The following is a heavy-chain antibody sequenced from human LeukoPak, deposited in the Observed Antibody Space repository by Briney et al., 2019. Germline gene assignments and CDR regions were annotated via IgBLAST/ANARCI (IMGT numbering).Heavy chain of an antibody. CDR1: GGSISSYY. CDR2: IYYSGST. J-gene: IGHJ5*02. Sequence: SETLSLTCTVSGGSISSYYWSWIRQPPGKGLEWIGYIYYSGSTNYNPSLKSRVTISVDTSKNQFSLKLSSVTAADTAVYYCARVHYYGSGSRSFWFDPWGQGTLVTVPS. D-gene: IGHD3-10*01. V-gene: IGHV4-59*01. CDR3: ARVHYYGSGSRSFWFDP.